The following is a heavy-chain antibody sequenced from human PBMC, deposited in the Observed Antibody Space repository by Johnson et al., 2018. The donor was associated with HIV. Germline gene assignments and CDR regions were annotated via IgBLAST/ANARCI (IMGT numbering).Heavy chain of an antibody. CDR1: GFNFDDYG. CDR3: AREGTTGRNDAFDI. Sequence: VQLVESGGVVVQPGGSLRLSCAASGFNFDDYGMTWVRQAPGKGLEWVSGINWNGGSTDYADSVSGRFTISRDNAKNSLYLQMNSLRAEDTALYYCAREGTTGRNDAFDIWGQGTMVTVSS. CDR2: INWNGGST. D-gene: IGHD1-1*01. V-gene: IGHV3-20*04. J-gene: IGHJ3*02.